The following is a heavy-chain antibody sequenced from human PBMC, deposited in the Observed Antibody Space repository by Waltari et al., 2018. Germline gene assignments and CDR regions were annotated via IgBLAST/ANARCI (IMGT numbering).Heavy chain of an antibody. CDR1: GGSISSHS. J-gene: IGHJ6*02. V-gene: IGHV4-59*11. CDR3: ARVSCGGDCYSFYYYYGMDV. Sequence: QVQLQESGPGLVKPSETLSLTCTVSGGSISSHSWSWIRQPPGKGLEWIGYIYYSGSTNYNPSLKSRVTISVDTSKNQFSLKLSSVTAADTAVYYCARVSCGGDCYSFYYYYGMDVWGQGTTVTVSS. D-gene: IGHD2-21*01. CDR2: IYYSGST.